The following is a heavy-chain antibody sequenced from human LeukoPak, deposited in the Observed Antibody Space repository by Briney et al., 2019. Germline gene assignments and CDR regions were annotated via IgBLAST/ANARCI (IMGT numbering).Heavy chain of an antibody. V-gene: IGHV1-8*01. J-gene: IGHJ6*02. D-gene: IGHD4-23*01. CDR3: ARGLTVTPDYYYYGMDV. Sequence: ASVKVSCKASGYTFTSYDINWVRQATGQGLEWMGWMNPNNGNTGYAQKFQGRVTMTRNTSISTAYMELSSLRSEDTAVYYCARGLTVTPDYYYYGMDVWGQGTTVTVSS. CDR2: MNPNNGNT. CDR1: GYTFTSYD.